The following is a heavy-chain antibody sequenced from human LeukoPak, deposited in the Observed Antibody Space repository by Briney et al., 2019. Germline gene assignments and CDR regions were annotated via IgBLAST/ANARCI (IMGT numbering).Heavy chain of an antibody. CDR1: GGSISGYY. V-gene: IGHV4-59*01. CDR3: ARDRRYSSGWYGIDY. Sequence: SETLSLTCTVSGGSISGYYWSWIRQPPGKGREWIGYLYYSGSTNYNPSLKSRVTISVDTSKNQFSLKLSSVTAADTAVYYCARDRRYSSGWYGIDYWGQGTLVTVSS. J-gene: IGHJ4*02. D-gene: IGHD6-19*01. CDR2: LYYSGST.